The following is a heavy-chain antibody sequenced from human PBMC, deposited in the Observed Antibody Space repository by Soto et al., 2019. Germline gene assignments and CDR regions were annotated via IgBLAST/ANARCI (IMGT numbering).Heavy chain of an antibody. CDR3: AIAKKGIAAAENWFAP. CDR1: GGSSSSGGYD. Sequence: QVQLQESGPGLVKPSQTLSLTCTVSGGSSSSGGYDWSWIRQHPGKGLEWIGDIYYSGSTYYNPSLKSRVTISVDTSKNQFALKLSSVTAADTAVYYCAIAKKGIAAAENWFAPWGQGTLVTVSS. CDR2: IYYSGST. D-gene: IGHD6-13*01. V-gene: IGHV4-31*03. J-gene: IGHJ5*02.